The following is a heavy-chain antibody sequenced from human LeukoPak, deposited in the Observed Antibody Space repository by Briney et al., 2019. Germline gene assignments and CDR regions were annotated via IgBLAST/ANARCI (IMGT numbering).Heavy chain of an antibody. J-gene: IGHJ6*02. CDR1: GYTFTGYY. D-gene: IGHD2-2*01. CDR2: INPNSGGT. Sequence: ASVKVSCKASGYTFTGYYMHWVRQAPGQGLEWMGWINPNSGGTNYAQKFQGRVTMTRDTSISTAYMELSRLRSDDTAVYYCARNHRGYCSSTSCYVWGGYYYGMDVWGQGTTVTVSS. CDR3: ARNHRGYCSSTSCYVWGGYYYGMDV. V-gene: IGHV1-2*02.